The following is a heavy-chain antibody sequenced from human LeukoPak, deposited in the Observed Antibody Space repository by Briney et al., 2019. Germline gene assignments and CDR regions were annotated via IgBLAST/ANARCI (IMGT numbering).Heavy chain of an antibody. Sequence: SQTLSLTCTVSGGSISSGGYYWSWIRQHPGKGLEWIGYIYYSGSTYYNPSLKSRVTISVDTSKNQFSLKLSSVTAADTAVYYCARGSYDILTGYYTAIDYSGQGTLVTVSS. CDR1: GGSISSGGYY. V-gene: IGHV4-31*03. D-gene: IGHD3-9*01. CDR2: IYYSGST. J-gene: IGHJ4*02. CDR3: ARGSYDILTGYYTAIDY.